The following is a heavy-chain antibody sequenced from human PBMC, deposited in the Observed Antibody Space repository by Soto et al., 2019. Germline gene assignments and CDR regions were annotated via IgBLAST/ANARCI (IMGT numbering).Heavy chain of an antibody. Sequence: ASVKVSCKTSGYTFSNYGITWVRQAPGQPLEWMGWISIYSDGTNYAQKLQGRVSMTTDTSTTTDYMELRSLRSDDTAVYYCARVVPGDEAWFGXWGQGTLVTVSX. CDR3: ARVVPGDEAWFGX. V-gene: IGHV1-18*01. CDR2: ISIYSDGT. D-gene: IGHD2-2*01. J-gene: IGHJ5*02. CDR1: GYTFSNYG.